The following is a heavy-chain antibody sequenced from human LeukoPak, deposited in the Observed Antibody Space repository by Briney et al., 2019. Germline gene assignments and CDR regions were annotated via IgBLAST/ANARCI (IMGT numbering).Heavy chain of an antibody. CDR2: INPSGGST. J-gene: IGHJ4*02. Sequence: GASVKVSCKASGYTFTSYYMHWVRQAPGQGLEWMGIINPSGGSTSYAQKFQGRVTMTRDMSTSTVYMELSSLRSEDTAVYYCARTGTPYSGSHMGGGDYWGQGTLVTVSS. D-gene: IGHD1-26*01. CDR1: GYTFTSYY. CDR3: ARTGTPYSGSHMGGGDY. V-gene: IGHV1-46*01.